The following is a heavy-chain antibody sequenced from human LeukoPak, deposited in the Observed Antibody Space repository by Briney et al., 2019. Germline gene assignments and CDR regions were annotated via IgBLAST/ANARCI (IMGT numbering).Heavy chain of an antibody. V-gene: IGHV3-66*02. D-gene: IGHD2-2*02. J-gene: IGHJ1*01. CDR1: GITVSRNH. Sequence: GGSLRLSCAASGITVSRNHMSWVRQAPGKGLEWVSVIYSGGETYYAESVKGRFTISRDNSKNTLYLQMNSLRDEDTAVYYCARDQCTSASGYSNWGQGTLVTVSS. CDR2: IYSGGET. CDR3: ARDQCTSASGYSN.